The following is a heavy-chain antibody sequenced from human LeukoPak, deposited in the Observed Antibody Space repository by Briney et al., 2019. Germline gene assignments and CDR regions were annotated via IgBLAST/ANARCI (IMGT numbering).Heavy chain of an antibody. CDR1: GYTFTSYY. CDR2: INPSGGST. V-gene: IGHV1-46*01. D-gene: IGHD6-13*01. Sequence: ASVKVSRKASGYTFTSYYMHWVRQAPGQGLEWMGIINPSGGSTSYAQKFQGRVTMTRDTSTSTVYMELSSLRSEDTAVYHCARRVAAAGTLDYWGQGTLVTVSS. CDR3: ARRVAAAGTLDY. J-gene: IGHJ4*02.